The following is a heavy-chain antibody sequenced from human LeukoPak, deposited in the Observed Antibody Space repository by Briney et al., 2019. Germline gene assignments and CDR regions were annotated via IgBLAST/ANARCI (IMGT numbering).Heavy chain of an antibody. CDR3: ARHLGAAGVLRFDP. CDR2: INHSGNT. J-gene: IGHJ5*02. V-gene: IGHV4-34*01. CDR1: GGSFSGHY. Sequence: SETLSLTCAVYGGSFSGHYWSWIRQPPGKGLEWIGEINHSGNTNYNPSLKSRVTLSVDTSKNQFSLKLSSVTAADTAVYYCARHLGAAGVLRFDPWGQGTLVTVSS. D-gene: IGHD3-3*01.